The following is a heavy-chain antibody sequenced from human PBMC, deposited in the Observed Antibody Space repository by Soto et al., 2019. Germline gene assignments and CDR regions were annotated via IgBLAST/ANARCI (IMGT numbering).Heavy chain of an antibody. CDR2: ISYDGSNK. J-gene: IGHJ3*02. CDR3: ARDRSASGYCSGGSCYSEGDAFDI. Sequence: GGSLRLSCAASGFTFSSYAMHWVRQAPGKGLEWVAVISYDGSNKYYADSVKGRFTISRDNSKNTLYLQMNSLRAEDTAVYYCARDRSASGYCSGGSCYSEGDAFDIWGQGTMVTVSS. V-gene: IGHV3-30-3*01. CDR1: GFTFSSYA. D-gene: IGHD2-15*01.